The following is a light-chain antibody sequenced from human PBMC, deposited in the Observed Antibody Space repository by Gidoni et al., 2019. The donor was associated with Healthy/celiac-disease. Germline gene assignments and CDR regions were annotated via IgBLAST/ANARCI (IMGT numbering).Light chain of an antibody. V-gene: IGKV1-13*02. CDR1: QGISSA. CDR2: YAS. Sequence: AIQLTQSPSSLSASVGDRVTITCRASQGISSALAWYQQKPGKAPKLLIYYASSLESGVPSRFSGSGSGTDFTLTISSLQPEDFATYYCQQFNSYPRALTFGGGTKVEIK. CDR3: QQFNSYPRALT. J-gene: IGKJ4*01.